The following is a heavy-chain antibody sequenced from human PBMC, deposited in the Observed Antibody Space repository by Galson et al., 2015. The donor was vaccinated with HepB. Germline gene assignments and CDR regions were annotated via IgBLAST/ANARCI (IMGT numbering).Heavy chain of an antibody. J-gene: IGHJ6*03. Sequence: SVKVSCKASGGTFSSYAISWVRQAPGQGLEWMGGIIPILGIANYAQKFQGRVTITADKSTSTAYMELSSLRSEDTAVYYCARLTSMVQGAGNCYYYYMDVWGKGTTVTVSS. CDR1: GGTFSSYA. V-gene: IGHV1-69*10. D-gene: IGHD3-10*01. CDR3: ARLTSMVQGAGNCYYYYMDV. CDR2: IIPILGIA.